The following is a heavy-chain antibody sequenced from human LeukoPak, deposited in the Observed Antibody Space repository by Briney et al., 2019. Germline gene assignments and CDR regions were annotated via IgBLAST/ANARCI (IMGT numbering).Heavy chain of an antibody. J-gene: IGHJ6*03. V-gene: IGHV1-8*02. Sequence: ASVKVSCKASGYTFTGYYMHWVRQATGQGLEWMGWMNPNSGNTGYAQKFQGRVTMTRNTSISTAYMELSSLRSEDTAVYYCARGLRGSSSWIPYYYYYYMDVWGKGTTVTISS. CDR3: ARGLRGSSSWIPYYYYYYMDV. D-gene: IGHD6-13*01. CDR2: MNPNSGNT. CDR1: GYTFTGYY.